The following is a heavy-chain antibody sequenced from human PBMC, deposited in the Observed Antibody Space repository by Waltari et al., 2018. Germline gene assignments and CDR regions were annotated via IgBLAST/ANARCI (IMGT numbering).Heavy chain of an antibody. CDR2: IYHSGST. CDR3: ARGLAGDYFDY. V-gene: IGHV4-38-2*01. D-gene: IGHD3-16*01. CDR1: GYSISSGYY. J-gene: IGHJ4*02. Sequence: CAVSGYSISSGYYWGWIRQPPGKGLEWIGSIYHSGSTYYNPSLKSRVTISVDTSKNQFSLKLSSVTAADTAVYYCARGLAGDYFDYWGQGTLVTVSS.